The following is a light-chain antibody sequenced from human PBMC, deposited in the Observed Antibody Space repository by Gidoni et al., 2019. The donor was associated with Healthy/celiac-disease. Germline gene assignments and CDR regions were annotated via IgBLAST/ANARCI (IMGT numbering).Light chain of an antibody. J-gene: IGKJ1*01. V-gene: IGKV1-39*01. CDR2: AAS. Sequence: DIQMTQSPSSLSASVGDRVTIPCRASQSISSYLNWYQQKPGKAPKLLIYAASSLQCGVPSRCSGSGSGTDFTLTISSLQPEDFATYYCQQSYSTPRTFXQXTKVEIK. CDR1: QSISSY. CDR3: QQSYSTPRT.